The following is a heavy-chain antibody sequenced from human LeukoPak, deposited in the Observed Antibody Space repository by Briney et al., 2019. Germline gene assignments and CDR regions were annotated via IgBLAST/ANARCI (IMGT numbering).Heavy chain of an antibody. CDR1: GFTFSRFW. CDR3: AFNDYGERGANLDY. D-gene: IGHD4-17*01. CDR2: IKQDGSEK. J-gene: IGHJ4*02. V-gene: IGHV3-7*01. Sequence: GGSLRLSCAASGFTFSRFWMAWVRQATGKGLEWVANIKQDGSEKCYVDSVKGRFTISRDNAKNSLYLQMNSLRVEDTAVYYCAFNDYGERGANLDYWGQGTLVTVSS.